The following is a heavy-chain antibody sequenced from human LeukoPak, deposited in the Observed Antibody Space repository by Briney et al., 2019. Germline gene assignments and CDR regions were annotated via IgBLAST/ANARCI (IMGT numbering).Heavy chain of an antibody. CDR3: ASPRRDYGDHTLDY. CDR1: GYTFTTYD. D-gene: IGHD4-17*01. J-gene: IGHJ4*02. CDR2: ISAYNGNT. Sequence: ASVKVSCKASGYTFTTYDISWVRQAPGQGLEWVGWISAYNGNTNYAQKLQGRVTVTTDTSTSTVYMELSSLRSEDTAVYYCASPRRDYGDHTLDYWGQGTLVTVSS. V-gene: IGHV1-18*01.